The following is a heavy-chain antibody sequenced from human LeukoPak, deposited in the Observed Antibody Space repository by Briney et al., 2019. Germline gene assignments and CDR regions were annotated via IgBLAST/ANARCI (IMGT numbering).Heavy chain of an antibody. V-gene: IGHV4-61*05. CDR2: IYYSGST. J-gene: IGHJ4*02. D-gene: IGHD6-13*01. CDR3: ARRSPSYSSSWYYFDY. CDR1: GGSISSSSYY. Sequence: SETLSLTCTVSGGSISSSSYYWSWIRQPPGKGLEWIGYIYYSGSTNYNPSLKSRVTISVDTSKNQFSLKLSSVTAADTAVYYCARRSPSYSSSWYYFDYWGQGTLVTVSS.